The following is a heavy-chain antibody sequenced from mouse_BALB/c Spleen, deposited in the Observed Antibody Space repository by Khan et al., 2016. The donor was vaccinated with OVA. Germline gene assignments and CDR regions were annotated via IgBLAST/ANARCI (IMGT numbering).Heavy chain of an antibody. D-gene: IGHD2-1*01. Sequence: EVELVESGGGLVKPGGSLKLSCVASGFTFSSFVMSWVRQTPEKRLEWVATISSAGTYTYYPDSVKGRFTISRDNAKNTLYLQMNSLRSEDTAMYYCANGNYGWFAYWGQGTRVTVSA. CDR1: GFTFSSFV. CDR2: ISSAGTYT. V-gene: IGHV5-9-1*01. J-gene: IGHJ3*01. CDR3: ANGNYGWFAY.